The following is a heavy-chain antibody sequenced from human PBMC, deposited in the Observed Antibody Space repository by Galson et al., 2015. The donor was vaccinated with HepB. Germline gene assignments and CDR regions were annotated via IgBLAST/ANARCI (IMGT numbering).Heavy chain of an antibody. J-gene: IGHJ6*03. CDR3: AKVMGTHGRVGARGYSFHMDV. CDR2: ITGSGGTT. Sequence: SLRLSCAASGFTFSSYAMTWVRQAPGKGLEWVSGITGSGGTTYYADSVKGRFTISRDNSNNTLFLQMNSLRGEDTATYHCAKVMGTHGRVGARGYSFHMDVWGKGTTVTVSS. V-gene: IGHV3-23*01. CDR1: GFTFSSYA. D-gene: IGHD1-26*01.